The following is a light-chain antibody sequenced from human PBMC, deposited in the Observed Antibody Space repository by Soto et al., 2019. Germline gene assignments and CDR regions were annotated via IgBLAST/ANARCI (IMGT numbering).Light chain of an antibody. Sequence: DIQMTHCXSTLYGXXXXGXTXXFRASQSISSWLAWYQQKPGKAPKLLIYKASSLESGVPSRFSGSGFGTEFTLTISSLQPDDFATYYCQQYNSYWTFGQGTKVDIK. CDR2: KAS. V-gene: IGKV1-5*03. CDR3: QQYNSYWT. CDR1: QSISSW. J-gene: IGKJ1*01.